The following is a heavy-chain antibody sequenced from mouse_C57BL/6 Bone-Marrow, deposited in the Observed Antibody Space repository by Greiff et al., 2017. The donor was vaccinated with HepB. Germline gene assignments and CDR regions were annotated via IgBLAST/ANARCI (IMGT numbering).Heavy chain of an antibody. CDR2: ISSGGDYI. CDR3: TRRYYGSSYARDY. D-gene: IGHD1-1*01. V-gene: IGHV5-9-1*02. Sequence: EVMLVESGEGLVKPGGSLKLSCAASGFTFSSYAMSWVRQTPEKRLEWVAYISSGGDYIYYADTVKGRFTISRDNARNTLYLQMSSLKSEDTAMYYCTRRYYGSSYARDYGGQGNAVTVSS. CDR1: GFTFSSYA. J-gene: IGHJ4*01.